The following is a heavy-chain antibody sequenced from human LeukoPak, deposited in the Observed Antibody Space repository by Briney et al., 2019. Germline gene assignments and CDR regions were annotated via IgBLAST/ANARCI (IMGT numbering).Heavy chain of an antibody. J-gene: IGHJ4*02. CDR3: ARDWSAGGYSYGPFDS. V-gene: IGHV3-30*04. Sequence: PGRSLRLSCAASGFTFSTFAMHWVRQAPGKGLEWVAVISYDGNTKSYEDSVKGRFTISRDNSKNTLYLQMNNLRTEDTAVYYCARDWSAGGYSYGPFDSWGQGTLVTVSS. CDR2: ISYDGNTK. CDR1: GFTFSTFA. D-gene: IGHD5-18*01.